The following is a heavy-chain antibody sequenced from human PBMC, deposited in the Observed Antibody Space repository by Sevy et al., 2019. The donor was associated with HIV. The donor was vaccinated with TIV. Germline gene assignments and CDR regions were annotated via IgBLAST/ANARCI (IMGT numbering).Heavy chain of an antibody. V-gene: IGHV1-2*06. Sequence: ASVKVSCKASGYTFTGYYMHWVRQAPGQGLEWMGRINPNSGGTNYAQKFQGRVTMTRDTSISTAYMELSRLRSDDTAVYYCARERGAFGGVIVYFDYWGQGTLVTVSS. CDR3: ARERGAFGGVIVYFDY. CDR2: INPNSGGT. D-gene: IGHD3-16*02. CDR1: GYTFTGYY. J-gene: IGHJ4*02.